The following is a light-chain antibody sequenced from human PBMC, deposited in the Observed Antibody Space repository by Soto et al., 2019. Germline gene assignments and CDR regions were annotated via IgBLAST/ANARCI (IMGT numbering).Light chain of an antibody. V-gene: IGLV2-14*01. J-gene: IGLJ3*02. CDR2: EVS. CDR1: SSDVGGYNY. Sequence: QSVLTQPASVSGSPGQSITISCTGTSSDVGGYNYVSWYQQHPGKAPKLMIYEVSNRPSGDSNRFSGSKSGDTASLTSSGLQAEDGAGYYCSSYTSSSTRVFGGGTELTVL. CDR3: SSYTSSSTRV.